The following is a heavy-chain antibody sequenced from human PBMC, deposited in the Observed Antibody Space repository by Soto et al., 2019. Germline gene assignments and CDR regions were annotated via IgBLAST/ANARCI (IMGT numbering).Heavy chain of an antibody. CDR2: ISYDGSNK. J-gene: IGHJ4*02. CDR1: GFTFSSYG. CDR3: AKGRSSSWYYFDY. Sequence: GGSLRLSCAASGFTFSSYGMHWVRQAPGKGLEWVAVISYDGSNKYYADSVKGRFTISRDNSKNTLYLQMNSLRAEDTAVYYCAKGRSSSWYYFDYWGQGTLVTVSS. V-gene: IGHV3-30*18. D-gene: IGHD6-13*01.